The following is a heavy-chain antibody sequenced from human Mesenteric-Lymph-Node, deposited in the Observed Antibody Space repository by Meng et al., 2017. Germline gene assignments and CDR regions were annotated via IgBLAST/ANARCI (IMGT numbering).Heavy chain of an antibody. D-gene: IGHD1-26*01. CDR2: ISSSSSYI. CDR1: GFTFSSYS. Sequence: EVHLVESGGGLVKPGGSLRLSCAASGFTFSSYSMNWVRQAPGKGLEWVSSISSSSSYIYYADSVKGRFTISRDNAKNSLYLQMNSLRAEDTAVYYCARDSGYGGAVVSVDYWGQGTLVTVSS. J-gene: IGHJ4*02. CDR3: ARDSGYGGAVVSVDY. V-gene: IGHV3-21*01.